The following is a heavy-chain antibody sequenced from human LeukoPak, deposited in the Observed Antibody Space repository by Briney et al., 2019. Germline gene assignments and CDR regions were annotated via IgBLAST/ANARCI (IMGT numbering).Heavy chain of an antibody. CDR2: ISYDGSNK. J-gene: IGHJ6*02. V-gene: IGHV3-30*04. D-gene: IGHD4-17*01. CDR1: GFTFSSYA. CDR3: ARPTTVTRINYYYYGMDV. Sequence: GGSLRLSCAASGFTFSSYAMHWVRQAPGKGLEWVAVISYDGSNKYYADSMKGRFTISRDNSKNTLYLQMNSLRAEDTAVYYCARPTTVTRINYYYYGMDVWGQGTTVTVSS.